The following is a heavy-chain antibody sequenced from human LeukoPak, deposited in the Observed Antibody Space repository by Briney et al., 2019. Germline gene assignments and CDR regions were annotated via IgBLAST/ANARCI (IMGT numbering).Heavy chain of an antibody. D-gene: IGHD3-10*01. J-gene: IGHJ6*02. CDR2: IYYSGST. V-gene: IGHV4-59*01. CDR3: ARAALDYYGSGRLYGMDV. CDR1: GGSISSYY. Sequence: PSETLSLTCTVSGGSISSYYWSWIRQPPGKGLEWIGYIYYSGSTNYNPSLKSRVTISVDTSKNQFSLKLSSVTAADTAVYYCARAALDYYGSGRLYGMDVWGQGTTVTVSS.